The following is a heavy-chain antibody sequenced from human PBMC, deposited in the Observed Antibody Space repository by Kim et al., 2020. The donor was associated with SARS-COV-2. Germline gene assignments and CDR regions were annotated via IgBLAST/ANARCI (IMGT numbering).Heavy chain of an antibody. V-gene: IGHV1-8*01. CDR3: ARAYGSGSYYFGWVSDYYYGMDV. D-gene: IGHD3-10*01. J-gene: IGHJ6*02. CDR1: GYTFTSYD. CDR2: MNPNSGNT. Sequence: ASVKVSCKASGYTFTSYDINWVRQATGQGLEWMGWMNPNSGNTGYAQKFQGRVTMTRNTSISTAYMELSSLRSEDTAVYYCARAYGSGSYYFGWVSDYYYGMDVWGQGTTVTVSS.